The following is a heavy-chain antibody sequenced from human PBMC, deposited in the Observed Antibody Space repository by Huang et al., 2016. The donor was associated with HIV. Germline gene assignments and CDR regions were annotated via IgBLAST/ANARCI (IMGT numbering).Heavy chain of an antibody. CDR3: ARHDGARPGWVDN. CDR1: GYMFTKYW. Sequence: EVQLVQSGAEVKKPGESLKISCKGSGYMFTKYWIDWVRQMPGKGLEWMGSSILVTLTPDTADKSITTAYLQWSSLKASDTAIYYCARHDGARPGWVDNWGQGTLVTVSS. CDR2: SILVTLTP. J-gene: IGHJ5*02. V-gene: IGHV5-51*01. D-gene: IGHD4-17*01.